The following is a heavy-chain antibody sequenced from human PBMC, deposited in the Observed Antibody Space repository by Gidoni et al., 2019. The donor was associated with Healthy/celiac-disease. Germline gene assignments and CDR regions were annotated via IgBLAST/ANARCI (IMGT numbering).Heavy chain of an antibody. D-gene: IGHD5-18*01. CDR2: IYYSGST. J-gene: IGHJ4*02. V-gene: IGHV4-61*01. CDR1: GGSVSSGSYY. Sequence: QVQLQESGPGLVMLSATLSLTSPVSGGSVSSGSYYWSWIRQPPGKGLEWIGYIYYSGSTNDNHSLKSRVTRSVDTAKNHFSLKLSSVTAADTAVYYWARLAGTAMVFDYWGQGTLVTVSS. CDR3: ARLAGTAMVFDY.